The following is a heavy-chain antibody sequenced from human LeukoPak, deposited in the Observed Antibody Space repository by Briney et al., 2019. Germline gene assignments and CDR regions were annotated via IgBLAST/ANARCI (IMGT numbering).Heavy chain of an antibody. Sequence: GGSLRLSCAASAFTFSHYGMNWVRQAPGKGLEWLSYISGSSGTVSYADSVKGRFTISRDNAKNSLYLQMNSLRAGDTAVYYCARDERLLGAFDIWGQGTMVTVSS. CDR1: AFTFSHYG. CDR2: ISGSSGTV. J-gene: IGHJ3*02. CDR3: ARDERLLGAFDI. V-gene: IGHV3-48*04. D-gene: IGHD2-15*01.